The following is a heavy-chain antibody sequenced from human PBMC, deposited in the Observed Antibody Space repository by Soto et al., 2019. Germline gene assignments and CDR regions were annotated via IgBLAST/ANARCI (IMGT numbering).Heavy chain of an antibody. CDR3: ARSKSSGYPYYFDY. CDR2: ISTYSGDT. J-gene: IGHJ4*02. V-gene: IGHV1-18*01. D-gene: IGHD3-22*01. CDR1: GYTFFTYD. Sequence: ASVKVSCKASGYTFFTYDISWVRQAPGQGLEWMGWISTYSGDTKYAQKFQGRVTMTTDTSTSTAYMELRSLRSDDTAVYYCARSKSSGYPYYFDYWGQGTLVTVSS.